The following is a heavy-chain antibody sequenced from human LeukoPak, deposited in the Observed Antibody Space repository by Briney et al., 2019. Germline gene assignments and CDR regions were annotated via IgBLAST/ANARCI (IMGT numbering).Heavy chain of an antibody. V-gene: IGHV4-59*01. CDR3: ATYTNRLHY. Sequence: PSETLSLTCTVSGGSITYFYWNWLRQPPGKGLEWIGYIHYSGSTNYNPSLKSRVTISVDTSKNQFSLKLSSVTAADTAVYHCATYTNRLHYWGQGTLVTVSS. CDR1: GGSITYFY. D-gene: IGHD2-8*01. J-gene: IGHJ4*02. CDR2: IHYSGST.